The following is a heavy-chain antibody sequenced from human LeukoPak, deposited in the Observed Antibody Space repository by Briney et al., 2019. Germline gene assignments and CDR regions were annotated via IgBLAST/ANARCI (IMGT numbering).Heavy chain of an antibody. Sequence: SETLSLTCTVSGYSISSGYYWGWIRQPPGKGLEWIGSIYHSGSTYYNPSLKSRVTISVDTSKNQFSLKLSSVTAADTAVYYCARHAYYDFWSGYYYYYYYMDVWGKGTTVAVSS. CDR3: ARHAYYDFWSGYYYYYYYMDV. CDR1: GYSISSGYY. D-gene: IGHD3-3*01. CDR2: IYHSGST. J-gene: IGHJ6*03. V-gene: IGHV4-38-2*02.